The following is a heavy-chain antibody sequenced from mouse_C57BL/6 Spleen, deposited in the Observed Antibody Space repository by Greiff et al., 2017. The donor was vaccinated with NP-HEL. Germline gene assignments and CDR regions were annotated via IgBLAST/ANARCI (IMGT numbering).Heavy chain of an antibody. Sequence: EVQLVESEGGLVQPGSSMKLSCTASGFTFSDYYMAWVRQVPEKGLEWVANINYDGSSTYYLDSLKSRFIISRDNAKNILYLPMSSLKSEDTATYYCARALGELRLDYWGQGTTLTVSS. J-gene: IGHJ2*01. D-gene: IGHD3-2*02. CDR1: GFTFSDYY. V-gene: IGHV5-16*01. CDR2: INYDGSST. CDR3: ARALGELRLDY.